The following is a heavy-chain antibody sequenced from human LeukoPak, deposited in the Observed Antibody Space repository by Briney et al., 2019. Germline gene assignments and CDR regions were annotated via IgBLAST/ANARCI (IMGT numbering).Heavy chain of an antibody. Sequence: SETLSLTCTASGCTISSYYWKWIRQPPGKGLVWVGHIFSSGSTNYNPSPMSRVTISVDTSKNQFSLKLSSVTAADTGVYDCARYFSGNDLAYYYYMDVWGKGTTVTVSS. D-gene: IGHD5-12*01. J-gene: IGHJ6*03. CDR2: IFSSGST. V-gene: IGHV4-59*01. CDR1: GCTISSYY. CDR3: ARYFSGNDLAYYYYMDV.